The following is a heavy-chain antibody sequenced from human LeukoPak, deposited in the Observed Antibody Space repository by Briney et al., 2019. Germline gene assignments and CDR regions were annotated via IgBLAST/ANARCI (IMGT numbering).Heavy chain of an antibody. CDR1: GFTFVYYA. Sequence: SLRLSCTASGFTFVYYAMSWVRQAPGKGLEWVGFIRSKAYVATTEYAPSVKGRFTISRDDSKSIAYLQMTSLKTEDTAVYYCTRGASSGSYYDWYFDLWGRGTLVTVSS. J-gene: IGHJ2*01. D-gene: IGHD1-26*01. V-gene: IGHV3-49*04. CDR2: IRSKAYVATT. CDR3: TRGASSGSYYDWYFDL.